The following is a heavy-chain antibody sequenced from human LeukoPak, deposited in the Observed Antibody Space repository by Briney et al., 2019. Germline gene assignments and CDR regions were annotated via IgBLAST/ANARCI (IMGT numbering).Heavy chain of an antibody. D-gene: IGHD6-6*01. CDR3: ARLGQLAPLDY. Sequence: SETLSLTCAVYGGSFSGYYWSWIRQPPGKGLEWIGEINHSGSTNYNPSLKSRVTISVDTSKNQFSLKLSSVTAADTAVYYCARLGQLAPLDYWGQGTLVTVSS. CDR1: GGSFSGYY. V-gene: IGHV4-34*01. J-gene: IGHJ4*02. CDR2: INHSGST.